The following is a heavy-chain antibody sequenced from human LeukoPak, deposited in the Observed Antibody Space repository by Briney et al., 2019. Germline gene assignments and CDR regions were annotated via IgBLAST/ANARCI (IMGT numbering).Heavy chain of an antibody. CDR2: ISGSGGST. D-gene: IGHD2-2*01. Sequence: GGSLRLSCAASGFTFSSYGMSWVRQAPGKGLEWVSAISGSGGSTYYADSVKGRFTISRDNSKNTLYLQMNSLRAEDTAVYYCAKEPCSSTSCYGYYYYYMDVWGKGTTVTISS. J-gene: IGHJ6*03. CDR1: GFTFSSYG. CDR3: AKEPCSSTSCYGYYYYYMDV. V-gene: IGHV3-23*01.